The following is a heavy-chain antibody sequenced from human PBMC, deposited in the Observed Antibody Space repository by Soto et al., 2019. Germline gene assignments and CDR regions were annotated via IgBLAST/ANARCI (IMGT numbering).Heavy chain of an antibody. CDR2: TYYRSRWYN. D-gene: IGHD3-16*01. CDR3: ARESQYYVSSDSYLDY. CDR1: GDSVSGNSAA. V-gene: IGHV6-1*01. J-gene: IGHJ4*02. Sequence: PSQTLSLTCAISGDSVSGNSAAWNWIRQSPSRGLEWLGRTYYRSRWYNDYAVSVKSRITVTPDTSKNRFSLHLNSVTPEDTAVYYCARESQYYVSSDSYLDYWGQGALVTVSS.